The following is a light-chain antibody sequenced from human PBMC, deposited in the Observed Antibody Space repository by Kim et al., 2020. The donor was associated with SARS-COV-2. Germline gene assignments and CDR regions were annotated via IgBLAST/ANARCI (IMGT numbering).Light chain of an antibody. V-gene: IGKV1-17*03. J-gene: IGKJ1*01. CDR2: GTS. CDR1: QGISNV. CDR3: LQHNSYPPT. Sequence: DIQMTQSPSAMSASVGDSVTITCRASQGISNVLDWFQQKPGKVPKRLIYGTSYLQSGVPSRFSGSGSGTEFTLTISGLQPEDFATYYCLQHNSYPPTFGQGTKVDIK.